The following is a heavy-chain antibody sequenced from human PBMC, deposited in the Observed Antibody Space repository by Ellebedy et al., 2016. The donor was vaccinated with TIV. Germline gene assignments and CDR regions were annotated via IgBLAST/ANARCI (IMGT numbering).Heavy chain of an antibody. Sequence: AASVKVSCKASGYTFSNYYIHWARQAPGQGLEWMGGIIPLFGTSHYAQNFQGRVTITADESTSTAYMELRSLRSEDTAVYYCAREGSDGCAREGSDGYSEYFDCWGQGTLVTVSS. J-gene: IGHJ4*02. CDR2: IIPLFGTS. CDR1: GYTFSNYY. V-gene: IGHV1-69*13. D-gene: IGHD5-24*01. CDR3: AREGSDGCAREGSDGYSEYFDC.